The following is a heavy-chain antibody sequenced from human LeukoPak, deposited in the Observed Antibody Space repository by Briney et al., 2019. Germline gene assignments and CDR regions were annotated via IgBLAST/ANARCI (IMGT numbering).Heavy chain of an antibody. V-gene: IGHV4-34*01. CDR1: GGSFSGYY. CDR3: ARWWGPGSRYYYYGMDV. D-gene: IGHD2-15*01. CDR2: INHSGST. J-gene: IGHJ6*02. Sequence: SETLSLTCAVYGGSFSGYYWSWIRQPPGKGLEWIGEINHSGSTNYNPSLKSRVTISVDTSKNQFSLKLSSVTAADTAVYYCARWWGPGSRYYYYGMDVWGQGTTVTVSS.